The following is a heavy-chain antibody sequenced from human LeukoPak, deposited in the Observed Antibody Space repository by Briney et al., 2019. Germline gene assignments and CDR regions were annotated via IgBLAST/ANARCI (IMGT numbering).Heavy chain of an antibody. CDR3: AKGYPYGDYIEPYYFDY. Sequence: GGSLRLSCAASGFTFSSYSMNWVRQAPGKGLEWVSSISSSSSYIYYADSVKGRFTISRDNAKNSLYLQMNSLRAEDTALYYCAKGYPYGDYIEPYYFDYWGQGTLVTVSS. CDR1: GFTFSSYS. V-gene: IGHV3-21*04. D-gene: IGHD4-17*01. J-gene: IGHJ4*02. CDR2: ISSSSSYI.